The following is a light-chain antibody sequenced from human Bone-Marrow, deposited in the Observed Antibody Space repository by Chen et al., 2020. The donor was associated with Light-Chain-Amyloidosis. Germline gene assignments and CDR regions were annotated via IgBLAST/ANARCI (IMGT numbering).Light chain of an antibody. Sequence: QSALTQPASVSGSPGQSIPISCTGPSSDVGGDNHVSWYQQQPDKATKLMIYWVTNLPSWVPDRFAGSKTDNKASLTISGLQTEDEADYFCSSYTITNTLVFGSGTRVTVL. V-gene: IGLV2-14*01. J-gene: IGLJ1*01. CDR3: SSYTITNTLV. CDR2: WVT. CDR1: SSDVGGDNH.